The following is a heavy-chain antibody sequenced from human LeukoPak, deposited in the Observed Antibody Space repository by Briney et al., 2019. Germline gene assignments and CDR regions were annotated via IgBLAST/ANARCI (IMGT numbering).Heavy chain of an antibody. Sequence: SETLSLTCTVSGGSISSYYWSWIRQPPGKGLEWIGYIYYSGSTNYNPSLKSRVTISLDTSKNQFSLKLSSVTAADTAVYYCASEFWSGSNDAFDIWGQGTVVTVSS. D-gene: IGHD3-3*01. CDR1: GGSISSYY. J-gene: IGHJ3*02. V-gene: IGHV4-59*01. CDR2: IYYSGST. CDR3: ASEFWSGSNDAFDI.